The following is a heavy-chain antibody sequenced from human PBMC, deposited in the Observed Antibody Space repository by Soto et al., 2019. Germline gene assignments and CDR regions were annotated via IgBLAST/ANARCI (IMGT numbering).Heavy chain of an antibody. D-gene: IGHD1-7*01. J-gene: IGHJ4*02. CDR2: NT. Sequence: QVQLVQSGAEVKEPGASVKISCKTSGYTFANYGVTWVRQAPGQGLEWVGCNTDYAQKFQGTVTMTRDTSTSTAYVELRSMKSDDAAVYYCARGGPLKYGGSWNYYFDYWGQGTLVTVSS. CDR1: GYTFANYG. V-gene: IGHV1-18*01. CDR3: ARGGPLKYGGSWNYYFDY.